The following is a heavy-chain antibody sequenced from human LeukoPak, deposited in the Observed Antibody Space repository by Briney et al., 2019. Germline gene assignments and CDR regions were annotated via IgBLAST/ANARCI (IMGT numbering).Heavy chain of an antibody. CDR1: GFTFSSYA. CDR3: AKDGYCSSTSCYNRAYDFWSGPYYFDY. J-gene: IGHJ4*02. CDR2: ISGSGGST. V-gene: IGHV3-23*01. D-gene: IGHD2-2*02. Sequence: TGGSLRLSCAASGFTFSSYAMSWVRQAPGKGLEWVSAISGSGGSTYYADSVKGRFTISRDNSKNTLYLQMNSLRAEDTAVYYCAKDGYCSSTSCYNRAYDFWSGPYYFDYWGQGTLVTVSS.